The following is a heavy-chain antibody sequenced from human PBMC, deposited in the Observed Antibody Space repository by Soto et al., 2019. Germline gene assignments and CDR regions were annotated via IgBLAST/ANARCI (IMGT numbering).Heavy chain of an antibody. CDR1: GGSISSYY. Sequence: SETLSLTCTVSGGSISSYYWSWIRQPPGKGLEWIGYIYYSGSTNYNPSLKSRVTISVDTSKNQFSLKLSSVTAADTAVYYCASNKVAYCSSTSRYWDYYYYYYMDVWGKGTTVTVSS. D-gene: IGHD2-2*01. V-gene: IGHV4-59*01. CDR2: IYYSGST. CDR3: ASNKVAYCSSTSRYWDYYYYYYMDV. J-gene: IGHJ6*03.